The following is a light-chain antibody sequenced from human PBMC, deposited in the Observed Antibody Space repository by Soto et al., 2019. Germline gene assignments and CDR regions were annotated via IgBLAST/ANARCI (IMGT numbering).Light chain of an antibody. CDR3: QQYGNSPIT. CDR2: GAS. CDR1: QSISSK. Sequence: EIVMTQSPATLSESTGERPTLSCRASQSISSKLAWYQQKPGQAPRLLIDGASSRATGVPDRFSGTGSGTDFTLTISRLEPEDFAVYYCQQYGNSPITFGQGTRLENK. V-gene: IGKV3-20*01. J-gene: IGKJ5*01.